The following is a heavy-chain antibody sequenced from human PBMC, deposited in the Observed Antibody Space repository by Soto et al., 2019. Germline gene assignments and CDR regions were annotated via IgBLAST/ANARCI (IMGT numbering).Heavy chain of an antibody. J-gene: IGHJ4*02. Sequence: PSETLSLTCTVSGGSISSSSYYWGWIRQPPGKGLEWIGSIYYSGSTYYNPSLKSRVTISVDTSKNQFSLKLSSVTAADTAVYYCARRITKPAGLDYWGQGTLVTVSS. CDR1: GGSISSSSYY. CDR3: ARRITKPAGLDY. CDR2: IYYSGST. V-gene: IGHV4-39*01. D-gene: IGHD3-10*01.